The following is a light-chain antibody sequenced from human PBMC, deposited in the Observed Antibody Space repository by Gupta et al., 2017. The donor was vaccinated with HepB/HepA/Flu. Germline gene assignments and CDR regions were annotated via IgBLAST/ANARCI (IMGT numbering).Light chain of an antibody. J-gene: IGKJ2*01. Sequence: DIQMTQSPSTLSASVGDRVTITCRASQSVSTWLAWYQQKPGKAPNLLIYKASTLESGVPSRFSGSGSGTEFTLTISSLQPDDFATYYCQQDSTSSSFGQGTRLEI. CDR1: QSVSTW. V-gene: IGKV1-5*03. CDR3: QQDSTSSS. CDR2: KAS.